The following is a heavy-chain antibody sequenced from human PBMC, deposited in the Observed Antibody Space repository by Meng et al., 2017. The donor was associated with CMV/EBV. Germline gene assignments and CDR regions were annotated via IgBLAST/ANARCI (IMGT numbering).Heavy chain of an antibody. Sequence: GESPKISCAASGFTFSSYGMHWVRQAPGKGLEWVAFIRYDGSNKYYADSVKGRFTISRDNSKNTLYLQMNSLRAEDTAVYYCAKDTVVQGGMDVWGQGTTVTVSS. CDR3: AKDTVVQGGMDV. J-gene: IGHJ6*02. CDR1: GFTFSSYG. D-gene: IGHD4-23*01. CDR2: IRYDGSNK. V-gene: IGHV3-30*02.